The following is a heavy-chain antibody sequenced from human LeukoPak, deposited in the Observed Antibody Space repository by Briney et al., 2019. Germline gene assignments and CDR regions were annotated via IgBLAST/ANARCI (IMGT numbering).Heavy chain of an antibody. CDR3: AREDYYGSAADY. Sequence: SETLSLTCTVSGGSISSGSYYWSWIRQPAGKGLEWIGRIYTSGSTNYNPSLKSRVTISVDTSKNQFSLKLSSVTAADTAVYYCAREDYYGSAADYWGQGTLVTVSS. CDR1: GGSISSGSYY. CDR2: IYTSGST. D-gene: IGHD3-10*01. V-gene: IGHV4-61*02. J-gene: IGHJ4*02.